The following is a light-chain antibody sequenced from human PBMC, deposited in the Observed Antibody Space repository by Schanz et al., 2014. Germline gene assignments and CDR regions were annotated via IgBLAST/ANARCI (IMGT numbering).Light chain of an antibody. Sequence: QSALTQHPSASGSLGQSVTISCTGTSNDIGRYDFVSWYQQHPGKAPKLMIYAVNKRPSGVPDRFSGFKSDNTASLTVSGLQAEDEGDYYCSSYAGSSNWVFGGGTKLTVL. CDR1: SNDIGRYDF. V-gene: IGLV2-8*01. CDR2: AVN. CDR3: SSYAGSSNWV. J-gene: IGLJ3*02.